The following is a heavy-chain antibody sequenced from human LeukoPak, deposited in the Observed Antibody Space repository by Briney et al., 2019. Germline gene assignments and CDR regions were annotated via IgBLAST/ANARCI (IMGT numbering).Heavy chain of an antibody. CDR1: GFTFSSYV. CDR3: TRYNNDHFDY. J-gene: IGHJ4*02. V-gene: IGHV3-33*08. CDR2: IAYDGSRA. Sequence: PGGSLRLSCAASGFTFSSYVMNWVRQAPGKGLEWVAVIAYDGSRAFYADSVKGRFTISRDNSKNTMSVQMDDLRAEDTAVYYCTRYNNDHFDYWGQGTLVTVSS. D-gene: IGHD1-14*01.